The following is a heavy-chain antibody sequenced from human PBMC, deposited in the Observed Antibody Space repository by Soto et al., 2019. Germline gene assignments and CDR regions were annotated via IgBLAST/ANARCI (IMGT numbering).Heavy chain of an antibody. CDR1: GFTFSSYA. CDR3: VKAGYTSGLL. CDR2: IDSDDGKT. V-gene: IGHV3-23*01. Sequence: VQLLESGGGLIQPGGFLRLSCVASGFTFSSYAMNWVRRGPGTGLEWVAVIDSDDGKTYYANAVKGRFSISRDNSKNTLFLQMNSLRVEDTATYYCVKAGYTSGLLWGQGTLVTV. D-gene: IGHD6-25*01. J-gene: IGHJ4*02.